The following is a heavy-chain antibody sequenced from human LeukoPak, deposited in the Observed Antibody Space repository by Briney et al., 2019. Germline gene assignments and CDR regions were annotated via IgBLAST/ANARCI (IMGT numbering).Heavy chain of an antibody. CDR2: ISYDGSNK. J-gene: IGHJ4*02. CDR1: GFTFSSYA. CDR3: AKDRSGSYSQGLDY. D-gene: IGHD1-26*01. Sequence: GSLRLSCAASGFTFSSYAMHWVRQAPGKGLEWVAVISYDGSNKYYADSVKGRFTISRDNSKNTLYLQMNSLRAEDTAVYYCAKDRSGSYSQGLDYWGQGTLVTVSS. V-gene: IGHV3-30-3*01.